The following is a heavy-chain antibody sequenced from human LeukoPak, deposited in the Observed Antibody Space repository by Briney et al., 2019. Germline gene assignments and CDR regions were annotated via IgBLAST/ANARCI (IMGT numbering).Heavy chain of an antibody. CDR3: STTYYYDSSEGY. D-gene: IGHD3-22*01. Sequence: GGSLRLSCAASGFTFSSYAMHWVRQAPGKGLEWVGRIKSKTDGGTTDYAAPVKGRFTISRDDSKNTLYLQMNSLKTEDTAVYYCSTTYYYDSSEGYWGQGTLVTVSS. V-gene: IGHV3-15*07. J-gene: IGHJ4*02. CDR1: GFTFSSYA. CDR2: IKSKTDGGTT.